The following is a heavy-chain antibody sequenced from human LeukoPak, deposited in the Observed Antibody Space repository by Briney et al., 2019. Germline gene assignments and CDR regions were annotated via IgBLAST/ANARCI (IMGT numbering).Heavy chain of an antibody. CDR1: GFTFSSYA. CDR2: VSGSGGGT. V-gene: IGHV3-23*01. D-gene: IGHD1-26*01. CDR3: AKLVDSAPMI. Sequence: HPGGSLRLSCAASGFTFSSYAMSWVRQAPGKGLEWVSSVSGSGGGTFYADSVKGRFTISRDNSRNTLYLQMNSLRPEDTAVYFCAKLVDSAPMIWGRGTLVTVSS. J-gene: IGHJ4*02.